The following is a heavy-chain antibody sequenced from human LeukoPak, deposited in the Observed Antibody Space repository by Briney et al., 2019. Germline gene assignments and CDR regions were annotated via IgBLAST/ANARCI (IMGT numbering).Heavy chain of an antibody. CDR3: ANNCGGEPVD. V-gene: IGHV3-30*18. CDR1: GFTYSRYG. J-gene: IGHJ4*02. D-gene: IGHD1-14*01. CDR2: ISYDGSNK. Sequence: GGSLRLSCTACGFTYSRYGMHGVRQAPGKGLEWVAVISYDGSNKYYADSVKGRFTISRDNSKNTLYLQMNSLRAEDTAVYYSANNCGGEPVDWGQGTLVTVSS.